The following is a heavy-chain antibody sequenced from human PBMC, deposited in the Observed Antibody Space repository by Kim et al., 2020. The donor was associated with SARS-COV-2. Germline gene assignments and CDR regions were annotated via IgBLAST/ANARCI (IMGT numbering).Heavy chain of an antibody. CDR3: ARGTHIPAAVMAGDVDF. CDR1: GFTFSSYG. D-gene: IGHD6-13*01. V-gene: IGHV3-33*01. CDR2: IWDDGSNK. J-gene: IGHJ4*02. Sequence: GGSLRLSCTASGFTFSSYGMHWVRQAPGKGLEWVAVIWDDGSNKYYADSVKGRFTISRDNSKNTLYLQMNSLRAEDTAVYYCARGTHIPAAVMAGDVDFWRQGTVVTVSS.